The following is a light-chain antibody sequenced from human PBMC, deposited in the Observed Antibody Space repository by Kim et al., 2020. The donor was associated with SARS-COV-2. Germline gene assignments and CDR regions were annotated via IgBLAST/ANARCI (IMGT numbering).Light chain of an antibody. Sequence: RVTISCSGSTSNIGSNTVNWFQHLPGTAPKLLIYGNDQRPSGVPDRFSASKSGTAASLAISGLQSEDEADYYCAAWDDSLNGYYVFGTGTKVTVL. J-gene: IGLJ1*01. CDR2: GND. CDR3: AAWDDSLNGYYV. CDR1: TSNIGSNT. V-gene: IGLV1-44*01.